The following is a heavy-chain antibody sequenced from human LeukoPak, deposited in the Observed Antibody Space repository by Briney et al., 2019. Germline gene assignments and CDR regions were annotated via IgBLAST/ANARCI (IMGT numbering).Heavy chain of an antibody. J-gene: IGHJ1*01. Sequence: GGSLRLSCAASGFTFTTYAMNWVRQAPGKGLEWVSGISPSGGITYYTDSVEGRFTISRDNSKHTVSLQMNSLRGEDTAVYYCAKDEAWGRYKDWGQGTLVTASS. CDR3: AKDEAWGRYKD. CDR2: ISPSGGIT. D-gene: IGHD3-16*01. V-gene: IGHV3-23*01. CDR1: GFTFTTYA.